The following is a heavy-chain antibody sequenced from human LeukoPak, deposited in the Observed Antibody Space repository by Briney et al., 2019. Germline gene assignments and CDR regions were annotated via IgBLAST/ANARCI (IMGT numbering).Heavy chain of an antibody. CDR1: GGTFSSYA. CDR3: ASEDIVVVVAALGHYYYGMDV. D-gene: IGHD2-15*01. V-gene: IGHV1-69*13. Sequence: SVKVSCKASGGTFSSYAIRWVRQAPGQGLEWMGGIIPIFGTANYAQKFQGRVTITADESTSTAYMELSSLRSEDTAVYYCASEDIVVVVAALGHYYYGMDVWGQGTTVTVSS. J-gene: IGHJ6*02. CDR2: IIPIFGTA.